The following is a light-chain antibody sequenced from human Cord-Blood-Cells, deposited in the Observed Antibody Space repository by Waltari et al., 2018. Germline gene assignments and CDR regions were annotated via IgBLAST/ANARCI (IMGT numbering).Light chain of an antibody. V-gene: IGKV3-20*01. CDR1: HSVSSSY. J-gene: IGKJ1*01. Sequence: EIVLTQSPGTLSLSPGERATLSCRASHSVSSSYLAWYQQKPGQAPRLLIYGASSRATGIPDRFSGSGSGTDFTLTISRLEPEDFAGYYCQQYGSSPRKFGQGTKVEIK. CDR2: GAS. CDR3: QQYGSSPRK.